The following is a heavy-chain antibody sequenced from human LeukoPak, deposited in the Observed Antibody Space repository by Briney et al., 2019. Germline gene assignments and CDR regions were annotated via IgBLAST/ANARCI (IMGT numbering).Heavy chain of an antibody. CDR2: ISSTSTYI. V-gene: IGHV3-21*06. CDR1: GFSFSSYS. CDR3: ARDPSAVPTAVNWFDP. D-gene: IGHD2-2*01. Sequence: GGSLRLSCVASGFSFSSYSMNWVRQAPGKGLEWVSSISSTSTYIYYTDSVKGRFTISRDNAKNSLYLQMDSLRAEDTAVYYCARDPSAVPTAVNWFDPWGQGTLDTVSS. J-gene: IGHJ5*02.